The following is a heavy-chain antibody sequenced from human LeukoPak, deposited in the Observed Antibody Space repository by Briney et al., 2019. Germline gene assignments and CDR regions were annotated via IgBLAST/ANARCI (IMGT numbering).Heavy chain of an antibody. Sequence: ASVKVSCKASGGTFSSYAISWVRQAPGQGLEWMGRIIPILGIANYAQKFQGRVTITADKSTSTAYMELSSLRSEDTAVYYCARAPDPRYYYDSSGYSDDAFDIWGQGTMVTVSS. D-gene: IGHD3-22*01. CDR1: GGTFSSYA. V-gene: IGHV1-69*04. CDR3: ARAPDPRYYYDSSGYSDDAFDI. CDR2: IIPILGIA. J-gene: IGHJ3*02.